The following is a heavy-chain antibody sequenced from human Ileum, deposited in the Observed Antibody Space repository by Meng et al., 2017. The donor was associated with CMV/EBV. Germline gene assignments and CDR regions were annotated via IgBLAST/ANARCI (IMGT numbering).Heavy chain of an antibody. J-gene: IGHJ6*02. CDR1: GFIFSDYY. CDR2: ISSSGNTI. D-gene: IGHD6-6*01. V-gene: IGHV3-11*01. CDR3: ASPSSSSGLDV. Sequence: GESLKISCAASGFIFSDYYMSWIRQAPGKGLEWVSYISSSGNTIYYADSVKGRFTISRDNAKNSLYLQMNSLRAEDTAVYYCASPSSSSGLDVWGQGTTVTVSS.